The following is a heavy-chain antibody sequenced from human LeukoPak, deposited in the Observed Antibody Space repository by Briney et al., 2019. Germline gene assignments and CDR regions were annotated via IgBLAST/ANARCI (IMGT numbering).Heavy chain of an antibody. CDR1: GFTFSSYG. V-gene: IGHV3-30*02. CDR3: AKGSKGVVFTRDHYMDV. D-gene: IGHD3-3*01. CDR2: IRYDGSNK. Sequence: PGRSLRLSCAASGFTFSSYGMHWVRQGPGKGLEWVAFIRYDGSNKYYGDSVKGRFTISRDNSKNTLYLQMNSLRAEDTAVYYCAKGSKGVVFTRDHYMDVWGKGTTVTISS. J-gene: IGHJ6*03.